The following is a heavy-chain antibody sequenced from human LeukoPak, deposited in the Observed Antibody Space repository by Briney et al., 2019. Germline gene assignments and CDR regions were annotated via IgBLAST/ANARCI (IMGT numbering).Heavy chain of an antibody. Sequence: SETLSLTCTVSGGSISSYYWSWIRQPPGKGLEWIGYIYYSGSTNYNPSLKSRVTISVDTSKNQFSLKLSSVTAADTAVYYCARVQMATILLWGQGTLVTVSS. CDR3: ARVQMATILL. CDR2: IYYSGST. CDR1: GGSISSYY. V-gene: IGHV4-59*08. D-gene: IGHD5-24*01. J-gene: IGHJ4*02.